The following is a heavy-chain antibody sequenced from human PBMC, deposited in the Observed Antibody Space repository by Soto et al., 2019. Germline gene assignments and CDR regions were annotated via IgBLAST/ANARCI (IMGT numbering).Heavy chain of an antibody. CDR3: AREGVVPAAPFDY. CDR2: IIPILGIA. Sequence: GASVKVSCKASGGTFSSYTISWVRQAPGQGLEWMGRIIPILGIANYAQKFQGRVTITADKSTSTAYMELSSLRSEDTAVYYCAREGVVPAAPFDYWGQGTLVTVSS. D-gene: IGHD2-2*01. CDR1: GGTFSSYT. V-gene: IGHV1-69*04. J-gene: IGHJ4*02.